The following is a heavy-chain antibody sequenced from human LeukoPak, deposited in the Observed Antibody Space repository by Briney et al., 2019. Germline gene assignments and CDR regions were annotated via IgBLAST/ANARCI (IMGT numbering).Heavy chain of an antibody. CDR2: ISYDGGNK. J-gene: IGHJ6*02. V-gene: IGHV3-30-3*01. CDR3: ARDALLRFLEWLPYYYYYYGMDV. Sequence: GGSLRLSCAASGFTFSSYAMHWVRQAPGKGLEWVAVISYDGGNKYYADSVKGRFTISRDNSKNTLYLQMNSLRAEDTAVYYCARDALLRFLEWLPYYYYYYGMDVWGQGTTVTVSS. CDR1: GFTFSSYA. D-gene: IGHD3-3*01.